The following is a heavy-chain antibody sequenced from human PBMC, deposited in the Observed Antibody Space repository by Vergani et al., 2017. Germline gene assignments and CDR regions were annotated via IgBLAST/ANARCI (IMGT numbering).Heavy chain of an antibody. V-gene: IGHV3-15*01. D-gene: IGHD3-10*01. CDR2: IKSKTDGGTT. CDR3: TTEXIGEGDYYYYYMDV. Sequence: EVQLVESGGGLVKPGGSLRLSCAASGFTFSNAWMSWVRQAPGTGLEWVGRIKSKTDGGTTDYAAPVKGRFTISRDDSKNTLYLQMNSLKTEDTAVYYCTTEXIGEGDYYYYYMDVWGKGTTVTVSS. J-gene: IGHJ6*03. CDR1: GFTFSNAW.